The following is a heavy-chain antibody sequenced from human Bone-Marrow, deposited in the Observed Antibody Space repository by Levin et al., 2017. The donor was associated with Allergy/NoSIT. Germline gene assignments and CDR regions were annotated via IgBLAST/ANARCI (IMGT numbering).Heavy chain of an antibody. CDR1: GFTFSSYA. V-gene: IGHV3-23*01. J-gene: IGHJ3*01. Sequence: PGGSLRLSCAGSGFTFSSYALTWVRQAPGQGLEWVSAISGSGDQTQYADSVKGRFTISRDNSKNTVYLQMSSLRAEDAAIYYCARPGGYFDAQRQPLNYGALDLWGQGTMVNVFS. CDR2: ISGSGDQT. D-gene: IGHD3-16*01. CDR3: ARPGGYFDAQRQPLNYGALDL.